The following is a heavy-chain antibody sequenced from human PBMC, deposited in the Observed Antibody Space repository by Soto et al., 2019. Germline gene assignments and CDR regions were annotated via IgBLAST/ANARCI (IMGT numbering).Heavy chain of an antibody. CDR2: INPSGGST. CDR1: GYTFTSYY. J-gene: IGHJ6*02. Sequence: QVQLVQSGAEVKKPGASVKVSCKASGYTFTSYYMHWVRQAPGQGLEWMGIINPSGGSTSYAQKCQGRVTMTRDTSTSTVYMELSSLRSEDTAVYYCARDIFFGVELPNANTPNNYYYGMDVWGQGTTVTVSS. D-gene: IGHD3-3*01. V-gene: IGHV1-46*01. CDR3: ARDIFFGVELPNANTPNNYYYGMDV.